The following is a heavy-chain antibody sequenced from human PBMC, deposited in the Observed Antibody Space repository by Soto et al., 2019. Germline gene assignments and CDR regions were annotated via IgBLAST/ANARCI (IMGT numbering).Heavy chain of an antibody. J-gene: IGHJ5*02. CDR2: IKSISDGGTT. V-gene: IGHV3-15*01. D-gene: IGHD3-10*01. CDR1: GFTFSYVW. CDR3: STVVWVGEILKGP. Sequence: DVQLVESGGGLVEPGGSLRLSCAASGFTFSYVWMTWVRQAPGKGLEWVGHIKSISDGGTTDYGAPVKGRFSISRDDSKNTFYLQMIIMKIEDTAVYYCSTVVWVGEILKGPWGQGTLVTVSS.